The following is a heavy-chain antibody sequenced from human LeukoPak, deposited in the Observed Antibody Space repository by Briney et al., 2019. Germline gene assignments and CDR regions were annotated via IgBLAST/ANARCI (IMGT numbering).Heavy chain of an antibody. J-gene: IGHJ4*02. CDR3: ARSRGIVVVPAAFPKRPYYFDY. V-gene: IGHV3-48*03. CDR1: GFTFSSYE. D-gene: IGHD2-2*01. CDR2: ISSSGSTI. Sequence: GGSLRLSCAASGFTFSSYEMNWGRQAPGKGLEWVSYISSSGSTIYYADSVKGRFTISRDNAKNSLYLQMYSLRAEDTAVYYCARSRGIVVVPAAFPKRPYYFDYWGQGTLVTVSS.